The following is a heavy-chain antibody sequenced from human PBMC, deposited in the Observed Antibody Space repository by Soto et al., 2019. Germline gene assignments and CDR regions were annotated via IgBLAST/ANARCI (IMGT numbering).Heavy chain of an antibody. V-gene: IGHV4-59*08. Sequence: SETLSLTCTVSGGSISSYYWSWIRQPPGKGLEWIGYIYYSGSTNYNPSLKIRVTPSLDTSKNQFSLKLSFLTAADTAFFYWARLDPHTLGNYYYYMDVWAKGPRSPSP. CDR1: GGSISSYY. CDR2: IYYSGST. D-gene: IGHD3-16*01. J-gene: IGHJ6*03. CDR3: ARLDPHTLGNYYYYMDV.